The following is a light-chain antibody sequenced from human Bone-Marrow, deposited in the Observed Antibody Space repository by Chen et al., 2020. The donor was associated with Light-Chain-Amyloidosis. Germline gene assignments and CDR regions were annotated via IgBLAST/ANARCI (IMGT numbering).Light chain of an antibody. Sequence: EVVMTQSPATLSVSPGERATLSCRASQSVGFKLAWYQQKPGQASRLLIFGISTRETGIPDRFSGSGSGTEFTLTITSLQSEDFAVYYCHQYNDWPLGGTFGQGTKVDIK. V-gene: IGKV3-15*01. CDR2: GIS. CDR3: HQYNDWPLGGT. CDR1: QSVGFK. J-gene: IGKJ1*01.